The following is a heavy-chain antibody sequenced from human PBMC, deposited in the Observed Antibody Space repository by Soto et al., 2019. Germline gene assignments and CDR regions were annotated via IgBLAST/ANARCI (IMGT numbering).Heavy chain of an antibody. CDR1: GVSISSSSYY. CDR3: ARLDNY. Sequence: QLQLQESGPGLVKPSETLSLTCTVSGVSISSSSYYWGWIRQPPGKGLEWIGSIYYSGSTYYKSSLKSRITISVDTSKNQFSLKLKSVTAADTAVYYWARLDNYWGQGTLVTVSS. V-gene: IGHV4-39*01. CDR2: IYYSGST. J-gene: IGHJ4*02.